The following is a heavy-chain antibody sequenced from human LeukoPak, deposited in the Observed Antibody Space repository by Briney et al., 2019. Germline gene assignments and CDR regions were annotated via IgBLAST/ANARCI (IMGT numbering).Heavy chain of an antibody. CDR2: ISSSSYI. J-gene: IGHJ5*02. D-gene: IGHD6-6*01. V-gene: IGHV3-21*01. Sequence: GSLRLSCAASGFTFSSYSMHWARQAPGKGLEWVSSISSSSYIYYADSVKGRFTISRDNAKSSLYPQMNSLRAEDTAVYYCARTLTMYSSWPNWFDPWGQGTLVTVSS. CDR1: GFTFSSYS. CDR3: ARTLTMYSSWPNWFDP.